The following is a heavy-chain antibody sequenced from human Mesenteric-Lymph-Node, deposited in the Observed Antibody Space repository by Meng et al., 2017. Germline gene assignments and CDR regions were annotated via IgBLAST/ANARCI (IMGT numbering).Heavy chain of an antibody. CDR3: ARNGYSYGPDSDFDY. V-gene: IGHV3-7*01. D-gene: IGHD5-18*01. J-gene: IGHJ4*02. Sequence: GESLKISCAASGITFSNYWMSWVRQAPGKGLEWVANIKQDGSEKYYVDSVKGRFTISRDNAQNSLYLQMNSLRAEDTAVYYCARNGYSYGPDSDFDYWGQGTLVTVSS. CDR2: IKQDGSEK. CDR1: GITFSNYW.